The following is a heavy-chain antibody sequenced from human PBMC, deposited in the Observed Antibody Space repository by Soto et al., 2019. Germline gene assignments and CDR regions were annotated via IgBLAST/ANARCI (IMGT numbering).Heavy chain of an antibody. V-gene: IGHV3-23*01. CDR3: AKSSSGYRHDAFDI. D-gene: IGHD3-22*01. CDR1: GFMFSSYT. Sequence: GGSLRLSCAASGFMFSSYTMSWVRQAPGKGLEWVSGISGGGDSTYYADSVKGRFTISRDNSKNTLYLQMNSLRAEDTAVYYCAKSSSGYRHDAFDIWGQGTMVTVSS. J-gene: IGHJ3*02. CDR2: ISGGGDST.